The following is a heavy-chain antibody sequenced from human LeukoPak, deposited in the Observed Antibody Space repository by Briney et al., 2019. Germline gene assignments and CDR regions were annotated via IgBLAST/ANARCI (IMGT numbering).Heavy chain of an antibody. CDR2: ISSSSYI. CDR1: GFTFSSYS. D-gene: IGHD4-17*01. J-gene: IGHJ4*02. CDR3: ARGRYGDYYFDY. Sequence: PGGSLRLSCAASGFTFSSYSMNWVRQAPGKGLEWVSSISSSSYIYYADSVKGRFTISRDNAKNSLYLQMNSLRAEDTAVYCCARGRYGDYYFDYWGQGTLVTVSS. V-gene: IGHV3-21*01.